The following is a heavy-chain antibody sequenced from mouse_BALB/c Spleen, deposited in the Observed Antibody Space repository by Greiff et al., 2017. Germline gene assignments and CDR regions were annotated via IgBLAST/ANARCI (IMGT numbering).Heavy chain of an antibody. D-gene: IGHD2-10*02. Sequence: VQLKQSGTVLARPGASVKMSCKASGYSFTSYWMHWVKQRPGQGLEWIGAIYPGNSDTSYNQKFKGKAKLTAVTSASTAYMELSSLTNEDSAVYYCTRGKYGNYVDYWGQGTTLTVSS. CDR3: TRGKYGNYVDY. CDR1: GYSFTSYW. J-gene: IGHJ2*01. CDR2: IYPGNSDT. V-gene: IGHV1-5*01.